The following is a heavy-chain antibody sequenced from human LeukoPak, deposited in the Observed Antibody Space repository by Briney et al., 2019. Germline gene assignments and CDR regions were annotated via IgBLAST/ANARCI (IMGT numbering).Heavy chain of an antibody. V-gene: IGHV4-4*07. Sequence: SETLSLTCTVSGGSISSYYWSWIRQPAGKGLEWIGRIYTSGSTNYNPSLKSRVTMSVDTSKNQFSLKLSSVTAADTAVYYCARAIVVVTAIWDHDAFDIWGQGTMVTVSS. CDR3: ARAIVVVTAIWDHDAFDI. D-gene: IGHD2-21*02. J-gene: IGHJ3*02. CDR2: IYTSGST. CDR1: GGSISSYY.